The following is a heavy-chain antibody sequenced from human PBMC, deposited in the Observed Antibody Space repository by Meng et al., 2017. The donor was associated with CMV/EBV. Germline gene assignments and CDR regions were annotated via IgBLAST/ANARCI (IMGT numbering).Heavy chain of an antibody. Sequence: GGSLRLSCAASGFTFSSYSMNWVRQAPGKGLEWVSSISSSSSYIYYADSVKGRFTISRDNAKNSLYLQMNSLRAEDTAVYYCATRYCSSTSCHSYYGMDVWGQGTTVTVSS. D-gene: IGHD2-2*01. J-gene: IGHJ6*02. CDR1: GFTFSSYS. V-gene: IGHV3-21*01. CDR2: ISSSSSYI. CDR3: ATRYCSSTSCHSYYGMDV.